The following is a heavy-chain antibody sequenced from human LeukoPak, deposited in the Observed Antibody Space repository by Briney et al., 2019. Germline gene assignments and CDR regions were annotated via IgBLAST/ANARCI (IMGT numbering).Heavy chain of an antibody. J-gene: IGHJ3*02. V-gene: IGHV4-31*03. D-gene: IGHD7-27*01. CDR3: ARDSRTGAPDAFDI. Sequence: SQTLSLTCTVSGGSISSGGYYWSWIRQHPGKGLEWIGYIYYSGSTYYNPSLKSRVTISVDTSKNQFSLKLSSVTAADTAVYHCARDSRTGAPDAFDIWGQGTMVTVSS. CDR2: IYYSGST. CDR1: GGSISSGGYY.